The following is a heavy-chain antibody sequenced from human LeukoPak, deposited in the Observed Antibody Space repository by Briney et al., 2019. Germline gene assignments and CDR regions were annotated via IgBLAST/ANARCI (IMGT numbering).Heavy chain of an antibody. CDR1: GFTFSSYA. Sequence: GSLRLSCAASGFTFSSYAMSWVRQAPGKGLEWVSAISGSGGSTYYADSVKGRFTISRDNSKNTLYLQMNSLRAEDTAVYYCAKYYDSSGYHYGVGFDYWGQGTLVTVSS. CDR2: ISGSGGST. CDR3: AKYYDSSGYHYGVGFDY. J-gene: IGHJ4*02. D-gene: IGHD3-22*01. V-gene: IGHV3-23*01.